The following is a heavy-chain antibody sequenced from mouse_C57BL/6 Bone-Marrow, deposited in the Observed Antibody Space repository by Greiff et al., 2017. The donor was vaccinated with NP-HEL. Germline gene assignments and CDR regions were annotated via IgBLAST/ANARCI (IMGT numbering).Heavy chain of an antibody. CDR2: ISSGSSTI. D-gene: IGHD2-3*01. CDR1: GFTFSDYG. CDR3: ARYDGYYVIDY. J-gene: IGHJ2*01. V-gene: IGHV5-17*01. Sequence: DVQLVESGGGLVKPGGSLKLSCAASGFTFSDYGMHWVRQAPEKGLEWVAYISSGSSTIYYADTVKGRFPISRDNAKNTLFLQMTSLRSEDTAVYYCARYDGYYVIDYWGQGTTLTVSS.